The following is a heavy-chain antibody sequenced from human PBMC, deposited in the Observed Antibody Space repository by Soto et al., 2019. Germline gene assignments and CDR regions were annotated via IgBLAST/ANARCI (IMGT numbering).Heavy chain of an antibody. V-gene: IGHV4-4*07. Sequence: SQTLSLPCTVSAGSITGYYWSWIRQPAGRGLEWLGRVYHTGYTTYNPSLRGRVTMSLDTSKSQITLNLTSVTVADTAVYYCATDPLEGGWAARPRSWCDPFRLGPLGAFAS. CDR2: VYHTGYT. CDR1: AGSITGYY. D-gene: IGHD6-6*01. J-gene: IGHJ5*02. CDR3: ATDPLEGGWAARPRSWCDP.